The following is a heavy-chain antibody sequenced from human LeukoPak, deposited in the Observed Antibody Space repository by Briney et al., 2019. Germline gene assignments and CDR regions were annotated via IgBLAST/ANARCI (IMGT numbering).Heavy chain of an antibody. CDR2: ISAYNGNT. CDR3: ARVAEYYYGSGNSKNPGYYYYYMDV. Sequence: ASVKVSCKASGYTFTSHGISWVRQAPGQGLEWMGWISAYNGNTNYAQKLQGRVTMTTDTSTSTAYMELRSLRSDDTAVYYCARVAEYYYGSGNSKNPGYYYYYMDVWGKGTTVTVSS. J-gene: IGHJ6*03. D-gene: IGHD3-10*01. CDR1: GYTFTSHG. V-gene: IGHV1-18*01.